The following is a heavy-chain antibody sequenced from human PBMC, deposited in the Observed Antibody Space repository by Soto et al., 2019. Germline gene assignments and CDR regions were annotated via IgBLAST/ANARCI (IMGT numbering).Heavy chain of an antibody. CDR1: GFTFSSYA. CDR3: AKDMLSSSFGY. Sequence: VGSLRLSCAASGFTFSSYAMSWVSQAPGKGLEWVSAISGSGGSTYYADSVKGRFTISRDNSKNTLYLQMNSLRAEDTAVYYCAKDMLSSSFGYWGQGTLVTVSS. CDR2: ISGSGGST. V-gene: IGHV3-23*01. J-gene: IGHJ4*02. D-gene: IGHD6-13*01.